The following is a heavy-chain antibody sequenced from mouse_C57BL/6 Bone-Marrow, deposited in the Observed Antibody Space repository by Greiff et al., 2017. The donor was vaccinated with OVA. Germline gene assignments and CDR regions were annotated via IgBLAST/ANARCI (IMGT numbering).Heavy chain of an antibody. CDR3: ARRGLWFAD. Sequence: VQLQQSGPELVKPGASVKISCKASGYSFTGYYMNWVKQSPEKSLEWIGEINPSTGGTTYNQKFKAKATLTVDKSSSTAYMQLKSLTSEDSAVYYCARRGLWFADWGQGTLVTVSA. V-gene: IGHV1-42*01. CDR2: INPSTGGT. J-gene: IGHJ3*01. D-gene: IGHD2-2*01. CDR1: GYSFTGYY.